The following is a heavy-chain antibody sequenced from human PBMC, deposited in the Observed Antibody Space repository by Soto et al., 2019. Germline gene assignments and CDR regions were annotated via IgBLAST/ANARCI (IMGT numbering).Heavy chain of an antibody. V-gene: IGHV1-24*01. D-gene: IGHD1-26*01. CDR3: AKVESGSYYFDY. Sequence: GASVKVSCKVSGYTLTELSMHWVRQAPGKGLEWMGGFDPEDGETIYAQKFQGRVTMTEDTSTDTAYMELSSLRSEDTAVYYCAKVESGSYYFDYWGQGTLVTVSS. CDR2: FDPEDGET. CDR1: GYTLTELS. J-gene: IGHJ4*02.